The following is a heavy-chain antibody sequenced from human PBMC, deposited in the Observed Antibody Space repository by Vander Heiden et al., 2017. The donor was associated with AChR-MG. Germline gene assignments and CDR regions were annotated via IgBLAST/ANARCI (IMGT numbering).Heavy chain of an antibody. CDR1: GGSFSGYY. J-gene: IGHJ6*02. CDR2: INHSGST. CDR3: ARVSLGSGYDSSGPDSYYYYYGMDV. V-gene: IGHV4-34*01. Sequence: QVQLQQWGAGLLKPSETLPLTCAVYGGSFSGYYWSWIRPPPGKGREWIGEINHSGSTNYNPSLKSRVTISVDTAKNQFSLKLSSVTAADTAVYYCARVSLGSGYDSSGPDSYYYYYGMDVWGQGTTVTVSS. D-gene: IGHD3-22*01.